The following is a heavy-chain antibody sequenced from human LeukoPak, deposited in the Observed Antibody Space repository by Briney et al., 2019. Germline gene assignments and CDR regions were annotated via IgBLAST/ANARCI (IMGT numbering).Heavy chain of an antibody. J-gene: IGHJ2*01. CDR2: INWNSDMI. V-gene: IGHV3-9*01. D-gene: IGHD3-3*01. CDR1: GFSFDDYA. CDR3: AKDKRSGWPHWHFDL. Sequence: PGGSPRLSCAASGFSFDDYAMHWVRQVPGKGLEWVSGINWNSDMIDYADSVKGRFTIFRDNAKNSLYLQMDSLRTEDTAFYYCAKDKRSGWPHWHFDLWGRGTLVTISS.